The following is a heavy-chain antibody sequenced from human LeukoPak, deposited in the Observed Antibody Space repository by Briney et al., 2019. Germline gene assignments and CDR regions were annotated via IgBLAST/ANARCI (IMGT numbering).Heavy chain of an antibody. D-gene: IGHD5-24*01. CDR2: ISYDGSKK. CDR3: AKGEMATIWGVFDY. CDR1: GFTFSSYG. J-gene: IGHJ4*02. Sequence: GGSLRLSCAASGFTFSSYGMHWVRQAPGKGLEWVAVISYDGSKKYYADSVKGRFTISRDNSKNTLYLQMNSLRAEDTAVYYCAKGEMATIWGVFDYWGQGTLVTVSS. V-gene: IGHV3-30*18.